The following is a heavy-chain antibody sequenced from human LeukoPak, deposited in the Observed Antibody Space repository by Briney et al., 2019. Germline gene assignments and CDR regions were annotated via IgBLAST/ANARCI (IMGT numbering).Heavy chain of an antibody. J-gene: IGHJ4*02. CDR2: ISSSSSTI. V-gene: IGHV3-48*04. Sequence: GGSLRLSCAASGFTFSSYSMNWVRQAPGKGLEWVSYISSSSSTIYYADSVKGRFTISRDNAKNSLYLQMNSLRAEDTAVYYCARNGRYCSSTSCYTEFDYWGQGTLVTVSS. D-gene: IGHD2-2*02. CDR1: GFTFSSYS. CDR3: ARNGRYCSSTSCYTEFDY.